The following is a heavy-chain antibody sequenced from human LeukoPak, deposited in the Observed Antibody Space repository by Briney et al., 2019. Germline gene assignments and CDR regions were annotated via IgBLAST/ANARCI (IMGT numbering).Heavy chain of an antibody. J-gene: IGHJ4*02. D-gene: IGHD3-10*01. CDR1: GGSISSYY. V-gene: IGHV4-4*07. CDR2: IYTSGST. CDR3: ARGPKTLVTMVRGVMRTRMGFDY. Sequence: PSETLSLTCTVSGGSISSYYWSWIRQPAGKGLEWIGRIYTSGSTNYNPSLKSRVTISVDTSKNQFSLKLSSVTAADTAVYYCARGPKTLVTMVRGVMRTRMGFDYWGQGTLVTVSS.